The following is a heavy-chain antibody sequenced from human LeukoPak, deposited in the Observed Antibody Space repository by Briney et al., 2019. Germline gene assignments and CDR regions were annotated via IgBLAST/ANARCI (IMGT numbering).Heavy chain of an antibody. D-gene: IGHD5-18*01. Sequence: PGGSLRLSCAASGFTFSSYWMSWVRQAPGKGLEWVANIKQDGSDKYYVDSVKGRFTISRDNAKNSLYLQMNSLRAEDTAVYYCARDVTWIQLWLHFDYWGQGTLVTVSS. V-gene: IGHV3-7*01. J-gene: IGHJ4*02. CDR3: ARDVTWIQLWLHFDY. CDR2: IKQDGSDK. CDR1: GFTFSSYW.